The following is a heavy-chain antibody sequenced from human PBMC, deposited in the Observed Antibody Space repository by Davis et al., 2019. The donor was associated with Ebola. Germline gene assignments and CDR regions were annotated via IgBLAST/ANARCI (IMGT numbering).Heavy chain of an antibody. Sequence: AASVKVSCKASGYTFTSYGISWVRQAPGQGLEWMGWISAYNGNTNYAQKLQGRVTMTTDTSTSTAYMELRSLRSDDTAVYYCARDITMIVGNAFDIWGQGTMVTVSS. CDR3: ARDITMIVGNAFDI. J-gene: IGHJ3*02. D-gene: IGHD3-22*01. CDR2: ISAYNGNT. V-gene: IGHV1-18*01. CDR1: GYTFTSYG.